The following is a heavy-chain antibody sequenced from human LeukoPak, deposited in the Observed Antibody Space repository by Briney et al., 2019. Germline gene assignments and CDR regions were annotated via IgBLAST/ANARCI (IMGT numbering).Heavy chain of an antibody. D-gene: IGHD5-12*01. Sequence: GGSLRLSCAASGSTFSSYGLHWVRQAPGKGLEWVAIISHDGSNQYYADSVKGRFTISRDNSKNTLYLQMNSLRAEDTAVYYCARSIKWGATYYFDYWGQGTLVTVSS. J-gene: IGHJ4*02. CDR3: ARSIKWGATYYFDY. CDR2: ISHDGSNQ. V-gene: IGHV3-30*03. CDR1: GSTFSSYG.